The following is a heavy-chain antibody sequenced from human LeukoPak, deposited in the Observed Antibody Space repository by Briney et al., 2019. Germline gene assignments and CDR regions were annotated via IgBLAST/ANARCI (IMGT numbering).Heavy chain of an antibody. V-gene: IGHV3-7*05. J-gene: IGHJ3*02. CDR1: GFAFSSYW. CDR2: IKQDGSQK. CDR3: ARDHYSMVRGLDAFDI. Sequence: PGGSLRLSCAASGFAFSSYWMSWVRQAPGKGLEWVASIKQDGSQKYYVDSVKGRFTISRDNAKNSLYLQMNSLRADDTAVYYCARDHYSMVRGLDAFDIWGQGTMVTVSS. D-gene: IGHD3-10*01.